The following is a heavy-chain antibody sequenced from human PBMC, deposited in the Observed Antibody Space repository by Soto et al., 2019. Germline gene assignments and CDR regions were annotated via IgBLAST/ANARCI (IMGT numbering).Heavy chain of an antibody. CDR3: ARATRDYYYYYGLDV. Sequence: QVQLVQSGAEVKKPGASVQVSCKASGYTFSNYGISWVRQAPGQGLEWMGWTSGNKGYTKYAQTVQGRVNMTTDTSTSTVYMDLRSLRSDDTAVYYCARATRDYYYYYGLDVWGQGTTVTVSS. CDR1: GYTFSNYG. J-gene: IGHJ6*02. V-gene: IGHV1-18*01. CDR2: TSGNKGYT. D-gene: IGHD3-10*01.